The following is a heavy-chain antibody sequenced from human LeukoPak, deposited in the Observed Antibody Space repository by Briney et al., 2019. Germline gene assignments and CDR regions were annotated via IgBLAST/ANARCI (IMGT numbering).Heavy chain of an antibody. CDR2: ISTYDGST. J-gene: IGHJ4*02. CDR3: ARARLPYSSISDY. D-gene: IGHD6-13*01. Sequence: ASVKVSCKASGYTFTTYGINWVRQAPGQGLEWMGWISTYDGSTNYAQKLRDRVTMMRDTSTSTAYMELRSLRSDDTAVYYCARARLPYSSISDYWGQGTLVTVSS. V-gene: IGHV1-18*01. CDR1: GYTFTTYG.